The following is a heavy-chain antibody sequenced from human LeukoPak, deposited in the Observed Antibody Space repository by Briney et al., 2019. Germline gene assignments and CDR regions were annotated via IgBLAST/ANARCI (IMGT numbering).Heavy chain of an antibody. Sequence: SVKVSCKASGGTFSSYTISWVRQAPGQGLEWMGRIIPILGIANYAQKFQGRVTITADKSTSTAYMELSSLRSEDTAVYYCARVRFATPYYYMDVWAKGPRSPSP. CDR2: IIPILGIA. CDR3: ARVRFATPYYYMDV. J-gene: IGHJ6*03. CDR1: GGTFSSYT. D-gene: IGHD3-3*01. V-gene: IGHV1-69*02.